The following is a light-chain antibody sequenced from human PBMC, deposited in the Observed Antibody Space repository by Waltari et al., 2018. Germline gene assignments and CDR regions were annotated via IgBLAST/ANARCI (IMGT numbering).Light chain of an antibody. CDR2: WAS. V-gene: IGKV4-1*01. J-gene: IGKJ4*01. Sequence: DIVMTQSPESLAVSLGERATINCKSSQSLLYRPNNQNYLTWYQRKPGTPPKLLISWASTRESGVPDRFSGSGSGTDFTLTISSLQAEDVAVYYCQQSYTTPLTFGGGTRVEIK. CDR3: QQSYTTPLT. CDR1: QSLLYRPNNQNY.